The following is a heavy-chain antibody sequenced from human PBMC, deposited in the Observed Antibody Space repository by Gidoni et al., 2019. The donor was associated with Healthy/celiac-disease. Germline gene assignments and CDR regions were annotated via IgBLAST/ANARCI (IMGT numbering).Heavy chain of an antibody. J-gene: IGHJ4*02. D-gene: IGHD3-3*01. CDR1: GDTFPSYY. CDR2: INPSGGST. CDR3: ARGGITIFGVVIYYFDY. Sequence: QVQLVQSGSEVKKPGASVQVSCKASGDTFPSYYMHWVRQAPGQGLEWIGIINPSGGSTSYAQKLQGRVTMTRDTSTSTVYMELSSLRSEDTAVYYCARGGITIFGVVIYYFDYWGQGTLVTVSS. V-gene: IGHV1-46*04.